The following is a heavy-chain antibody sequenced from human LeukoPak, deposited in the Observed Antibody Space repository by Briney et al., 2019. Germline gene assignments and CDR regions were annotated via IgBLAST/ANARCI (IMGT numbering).Heavy chain of an antibody. CDR3: ARQYYYDSSGCFDY. J-gene: IGHJ4*02. Sequence: SETLSLTCTVSGGSISSYYWSWIRQPAGKGLEWIGRTYTSGSTNYNPSLKSRVTMSVDTSKNQFSLKLSSVTAADTAVYYCARQYYYDSSGCFDYWGQGTLVTVSS. CDR2: TYTSGST. D-gene: IGHD3-22*01. CDR1: GGSISSYY. V-gene: IGHV4-4*07.